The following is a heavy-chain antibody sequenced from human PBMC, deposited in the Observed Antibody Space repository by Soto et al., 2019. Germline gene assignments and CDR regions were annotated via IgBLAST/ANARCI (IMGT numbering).Heavy chain of an antibody. V-gene: IGHV3-66*01. J-gene: IGHJ6*03. CDR1: GFTVSSNY. Sequence: GGSLRLSCAASGFTVSSNYMSWVRQAPGKGLEWVSVIYSGGSTYYADSVKGRFTISRDNSKNTLYLQMNSLRAEDTAVYYCARGGTTVTFGYVYYYYMDVWGKGTTVTVSS. CDR2: IYSGGST. D-gene: IGHD4-4*01. CDR3: ARGGTTVTFGYVYYYYMDV.